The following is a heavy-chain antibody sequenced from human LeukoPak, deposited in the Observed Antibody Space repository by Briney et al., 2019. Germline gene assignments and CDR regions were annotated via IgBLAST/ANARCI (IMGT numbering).Heavy chain of an antibody. CDR1: GFTFSSYA. CDR2: ISSNGGST. D-gene: IGHD2-2*01. J-gene: IGHJ3*02. Sequence: GGSLRLSCAASGFTFSSYAMHWVRQAPGKGLEYVSAISSNGGSTYYANSVKGRFTISRDNSKNTLYLQMGSLRAEDTAVYYCAKVVVPAATWNDAFDIWGQGTMVTVSS. V-gene: IGHV3-64*01. CDR3: AKVVVPAATWNDAFDI.